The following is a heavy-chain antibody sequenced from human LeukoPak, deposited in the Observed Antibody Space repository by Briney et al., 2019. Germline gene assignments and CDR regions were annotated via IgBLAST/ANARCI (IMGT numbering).Heavy chain of an antibody. J-gene: IGHJ4*02. CDR3: AKLGSPRAF. CDR1: GGSISTYY. D-gene: IGHD7-27*01. CDR2: IYYFGNT. V-gene: IGHV4-59*01. Sequence: SETLSLTCSVSGGSISTYYWSWVRQPPGKGLEWIGYIYYFGNTDYNPSLKSRVTISVDTSKNQFSLNLRSVTAADTAVYYCAKLGSPRAFWGQGILVRVSS.